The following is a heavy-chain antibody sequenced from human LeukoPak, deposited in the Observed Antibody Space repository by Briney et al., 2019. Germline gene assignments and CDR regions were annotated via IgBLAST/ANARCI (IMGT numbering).Heavy chain of an antibody. CDR3: ARTYYYFPGSSSGSYNFDY. CDR1: GGSFSGYY. J-gene: IGHJ4*02. CDR2: INHSGST. V-gene: IGHV4-34*01. Sequence: SETLSLTCAVFGGSFSGYYWSWIRQPPGKGLEWIGEINHSGSTNNNPSLKSRVTISVDTSRNQFSLKLSSVTAADTAIYYCARTYYYFPGSSSGSYNFDYWGQGTPVTVSS. D-gene: IGHD3-10*01.